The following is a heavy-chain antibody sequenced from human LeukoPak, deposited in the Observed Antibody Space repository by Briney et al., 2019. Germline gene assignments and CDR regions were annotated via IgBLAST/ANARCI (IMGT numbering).Heavy chain of an antibody. CDR1: GGTFSSYA. V-gene: IGHV1-69*05. CDR3: ARARGPAAISNWFDP. D-gene: IGHD2-2*02. CDR2: IIPIFGTA. J-gene: IGHJ5*02. Sequence: SLKVSCKASGGTFSSYAISWVRQAPGQGLEWMGGIIPIFGTANYAQKFQVRVTITTDESTSTAYMALSSLRSEDTALYYCARARGPAAISNWFDPWGQGTLVTVSS.